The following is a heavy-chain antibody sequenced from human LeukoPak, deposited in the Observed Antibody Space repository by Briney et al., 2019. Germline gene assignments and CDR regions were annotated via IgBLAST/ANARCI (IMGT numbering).Heavy chain of an antibody. D-gene: IGHD2-8*02. Sequence: RGSQRLSCAASGFILNKARMNWVRDAPGKGPECVGRYNSNNEGNTTEYASPVEGRFIISRDDSKNKIYLQMNRVIIDDTAIYYCTPVLVEDRGFWGQGTLVTVPS. CDR3: TPVLVEDRGF. CDR2: YNSNNEGNTT. CDR1: GFILNKAR. J-gene: IGHJ4*02. V-gene: IGHV3-15*01.